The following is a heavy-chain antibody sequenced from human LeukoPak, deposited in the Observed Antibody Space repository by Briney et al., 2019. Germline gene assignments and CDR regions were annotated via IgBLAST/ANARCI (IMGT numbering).Heavy chain of an antibody. CDR1: GFTFNTYG. V-gene: IGHV3-30*02. D-gene: IGHD5-18*01. Sequence: GGSLRLSCVASGFTFNTYGMHWVRQAPGKGLEWVAFINYDERKKNYIDSVKGRFTISRDNSRNTLYLEMSSLGAEDKAMYYCARGAYSYGPYDGLDIWGPGTMVTVSS. CDR2: INYDERKK. CDR3: ARGAYSYGPYDGLDI. J-gene: IGHJ3*02.